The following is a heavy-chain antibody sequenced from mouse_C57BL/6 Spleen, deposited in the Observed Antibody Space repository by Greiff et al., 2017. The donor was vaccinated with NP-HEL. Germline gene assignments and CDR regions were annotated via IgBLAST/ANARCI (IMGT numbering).Heavy chain of an antibody. J-gene: IGHJ2*01. CDR2: ISSGSSTI. V-gene: IGHV5-17*01. CDR3: AKPHYYGTFFDY. Sequence: EVQLVESGGGLVKPGGSLKLSCAASGFTFSDSGMHWVRQAPEQGLEWVAYISSGSSTIYYADTVKGRFTISRDNAKNTLFLQMTSLRSEDTAMYYCAKPHYYGTFFDYWGQGTTLTVSS. D-gene: IGHD1-1*01. CDR1: GFTFSDSG.